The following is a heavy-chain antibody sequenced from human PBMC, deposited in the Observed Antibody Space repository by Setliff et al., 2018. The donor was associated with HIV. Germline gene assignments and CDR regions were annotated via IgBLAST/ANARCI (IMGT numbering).Heavy chain of an antibody. CDR1: GDSIDTHSW. J-gene: IGHJ3*02. Sequence: PSETLSLTCVVSGDSIDTHSWWTWVRQPPTKGLEWIGDIYYSGSTDYKPSLKSRVTISVDKSKKQLSLRLTAVTAADTAVYYCARGRQIGVEGAGGFDIWCQGTVVTVSS. D-gene: IGHD1-26*01. CDR2: IYYSGST. V-gene: IGHV4-4*02. CDR3: ARGRQIGVEGAGGFDI.